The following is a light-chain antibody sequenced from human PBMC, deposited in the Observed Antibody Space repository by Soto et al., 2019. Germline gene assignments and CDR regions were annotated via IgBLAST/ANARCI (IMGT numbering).Light chain of an antibody. CDR1: QTISDY. Sequence: DIQMTQSPSSLSASVGDRVTITCRTSQTISDYLNWYQHKPGKAPKLLISAASSLQSGVPSRFSGSGSETEFTLTITSLQPDDFATYYCQQYHNYPLTFGLGTKVDIK. CDR2: AAS. V-gene: IGKV1-39*01. CDR3: QQYHNYPLT. J-gene: IGKJ1*01.